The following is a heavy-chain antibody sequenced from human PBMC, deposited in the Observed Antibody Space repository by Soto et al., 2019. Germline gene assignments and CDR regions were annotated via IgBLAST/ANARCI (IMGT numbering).Heavy chain of an antibody. J-gene: IGHJ4*02. CDR1: GFTFSSYA. Sequence: GGSLRLSCAASGFTFSSYAMSWVRQAPGKGLEWVSAISGSGGSTYYADSVKGRFTISRDNSKNTLYLQMNSLRAEDTAVYYCAKDARVVVPAAIGVIDYWGQGTLVTVSS. CDR2: ISGSGGST. D-gene: IGHD2-2*01. CDR3: AKDARVVVPAAIGVIDY. V-gene: IGHV3-23*01.